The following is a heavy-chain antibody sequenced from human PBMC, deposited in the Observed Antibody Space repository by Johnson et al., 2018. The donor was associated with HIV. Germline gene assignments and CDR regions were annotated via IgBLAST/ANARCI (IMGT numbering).Heavy chain of an antibody. D-gene: IGHD3-22*01. CDR1: GFTFSSYA. CDR2: ISSNGGST. V-gene: IGHV3-64*01. Sequence: VQLVESGGGVVQPGRSLRLSCAASGFTFSSYAMHWVRQAPGKGLEYVSAISSNGGSTYYANSVKGRFTISRDNSKNTLYLQMNRLRAEDTAVYYFARVTTMIVVVFAFDIWGQGTMVTVSS. CDR3: ARVTTMIVVVFAFDI. J-gene: IGHJ3*02.